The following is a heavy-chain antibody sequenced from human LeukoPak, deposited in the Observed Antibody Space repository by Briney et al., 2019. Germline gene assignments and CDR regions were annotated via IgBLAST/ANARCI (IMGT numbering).Heavy chain of an antibody. V-gene: IGHV4-31*03. CDR3: ARAAWRGSNSRDAFDI. CDR1: GGSISSSSYS. Sequence: SETLSLTCTVPGGSISSSSYSWGWIRQHPGKGLEWIGYIYYSGSTYYNPSLQSRVTISVDTSRNQFSLKLSSVTAADTAVYYCARAAWRGSNSRDAFDIWGQGTMVTVSS. D-gene: IGHD4-23*01. CDR2: IYYSGST. J-gene: IGHJ3*02.